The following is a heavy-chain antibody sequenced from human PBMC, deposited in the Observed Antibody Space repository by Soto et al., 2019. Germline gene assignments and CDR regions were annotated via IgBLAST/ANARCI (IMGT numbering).Heavy chain of an antibody. CDR2: INPNSGGT. J-gene: IGHJ6*02. V-gene: IGHV1-2*04. CDR1: GYTFTGYY. Sequence: APVKVSCKASGYTFTGYYMHWVRQAPGQGLEWMGWINPNSGGTNYAQKFQGWVTMTRDTSISTAYMELSRLRSDDTAVYYCARVPSRRLGRYYGMDVWGQGTTVTVSS. CDR3: ARVPSRRLGRYYGMDV. D-gene: IGHD6-6*01.